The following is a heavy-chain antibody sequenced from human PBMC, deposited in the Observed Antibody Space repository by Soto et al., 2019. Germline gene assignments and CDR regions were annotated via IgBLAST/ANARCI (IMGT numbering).Heavy chain of an antibody. CDR2: IKEDGSEK. V-gene: IGHV3-7*01. D-gene: IGHD4-17*01. CDR3: ARDWRVYGDYPFDY. CDR1: GFTFSSYW. J-gene: IGHJ4*02. Sequence: GGSLRLSCAASGFTFSSYWMSWVRQAPGKGLEWVANIKEDGSEKYYVDSVKGRFTISRDNAKNSLYLQMNSLRGEDTAVYYCARDWRVYGDYPFDYWGQGTLVTVSS.